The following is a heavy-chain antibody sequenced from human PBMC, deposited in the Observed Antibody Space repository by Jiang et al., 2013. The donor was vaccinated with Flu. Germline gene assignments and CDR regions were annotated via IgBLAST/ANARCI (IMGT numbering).Heavy chain of an antibody. V-gene: IGHV3-66*02. Sequence: AASGYTVSSTYMSWVRRAPGKGLEWVSMIYSGGSTHYADSVKGRFTISRDDSKNTLYLQMNSLRTEDTAVYYCARDGGRESGGFDLGGYWGQGTLVTVSS. CDR3: ARDGGRESGGFDLGGY. CDR2: IYSGGST. CDR1: GYTVSSTY. D-gene: IGHD3-16*01. J-gene: IGHJ4*02.